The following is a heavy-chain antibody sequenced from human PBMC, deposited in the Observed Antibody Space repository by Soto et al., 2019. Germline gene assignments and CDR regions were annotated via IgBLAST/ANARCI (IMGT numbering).Heavy chain of an antibody. J-gene: IGHJ6*02. D-gene: IGHD5-12*01. CDR1: GYTFTSYG. CDR2: ISAYNGNT. Sequence: ASVKLSCKASGYTFTSYGISWVRQAPGQGLEWMGWISAYNGNTNYAQKLQGRVTMTTDTSTSTAYMELRSLRSDDTAVYYCARLRIVATQDSYYYYGMDVWGQGTTVTVSS. CDR3: ARLRIVATQDSYYYYGMDV. V-gene: IGHV1-18*04.